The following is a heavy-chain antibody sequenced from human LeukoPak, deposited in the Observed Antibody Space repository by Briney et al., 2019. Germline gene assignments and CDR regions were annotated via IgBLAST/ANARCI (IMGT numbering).Heavy chain of an antibody. Sequence: GASVTVSCKASGYTFTDYYMHWVRQAPGQGLEWMGWINPNSGGTNYAQKFQGRVAMTRDTSISTAYMELSRLRSDDTAVYYCARDVGYCSTTSCSTFFFDYWGQGTLVTVSS. D-gene: IGHD2-2*01. CDR2: INPNSGGT. CDR3: ARDVGYCSTTSCSTFFFDY. J-gene: IGHJ4*02. CDR1: GYTFTDYY. V-gene: IGHV1-2*02.